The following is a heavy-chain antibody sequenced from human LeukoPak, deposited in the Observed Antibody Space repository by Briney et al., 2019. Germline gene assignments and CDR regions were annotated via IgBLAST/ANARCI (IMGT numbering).Heavy chain of an antibody. CDR1: GFTFSAFA. D-gene: IGHD5-24*01. Sequence: RGSLRLSCAASGFTFSAFAMSWVRQAPGKGLEWVSTISPSGVSTYYGDSVKGRLTISRDNSHNTLYLQMNSLRAEDTAVYYCAKGVEGSYWGQGTLVTVSS. J-gene: IGHJ4*02. CDR2: ISPSGVST. V-gene: IGHV3-23*01. CDR3: AKGVEGSY.